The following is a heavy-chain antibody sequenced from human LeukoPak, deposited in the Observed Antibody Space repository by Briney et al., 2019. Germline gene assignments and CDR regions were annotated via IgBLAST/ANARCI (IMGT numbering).Heavy chain of an antibody. CDR2: LSHSGST. D-gene: IGHD6-25*01. V-gene: IGHV4-34*01. J-gene: IGHJ6*02. Sequence: PSETLSLICAVYGGSFSTYYWSWIRQPPGKGLEWIGELSHSGSTNYNPSLKSRVTISVDTSMNQLSLKLRSVTAADTAVYYCARAQRRDNYYYGLDLWGQGTTVTVSS. CDR3: ARAQRRDNYYYGLDL. CDR1: GGSFSTYY.